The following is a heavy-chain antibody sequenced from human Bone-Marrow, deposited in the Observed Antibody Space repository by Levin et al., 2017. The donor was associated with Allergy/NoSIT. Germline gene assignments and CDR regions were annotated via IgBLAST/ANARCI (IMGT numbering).Heavy chain of an antibody. CDR2: INPNSGAT. V-gene: IGHV1-2*02. CDR3: ARDPPGEYCSGGRCYWFDP. J-gene: IGHJ5*02. CDR1: GYTFIGYY. Sequence: ASVKVSCKASGYTFIGYYMHWVRLAPGQGLQWLGWINPNSGATKYLQEFQGRVTMTRDTSISTAYFELRSLRYDDTAIYYCARDPPGEYCSGGRCYWFDPWGQGTQITVSS. D-gene: IGHD2-15*01.